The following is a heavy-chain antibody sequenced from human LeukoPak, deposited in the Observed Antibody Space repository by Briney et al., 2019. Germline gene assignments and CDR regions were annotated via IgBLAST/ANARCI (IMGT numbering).Heavy chain of an antibody. CDR1: GFTFSSYS. J-gene: IGHJ3*02. V-gene: IGHV3-21*01. Sequence: GGSLRLSCAASGFTFSSYSMNWVRQAPGKGLEWVSSISSSSSYIYYADSVEGRFTISRDNAKNSLYLQMNSLRAEDTAVYYCARDGGEGGAFDIWGQGTMVTVSS. CDR3: ARDGGEGGAFDI. CDR2: ISSSSSYI. D-gene: IGHD2-21*01.